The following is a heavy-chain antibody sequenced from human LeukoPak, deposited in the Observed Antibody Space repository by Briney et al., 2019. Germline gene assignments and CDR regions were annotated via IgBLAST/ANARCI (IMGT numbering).Heavy chain of an antibody. Sequence: GGSLRLSCAASGFTFSSYGMHWVRQAPGKGLEWVAFIRYDGSNKYYADSVKGRFTISRDNSKNTLYLQMNSLRAEDTAVYYCAKALLSLGYCSSTSCYDYMDVWGKGTTVTVSS. CDR2: IRYDGSNK. D-gene: IGHD2-2*01. V-gene: IGHV3-30*02. J-gene: IGHJ6*03. CDR1: GFTFSSYG. CDR3: AKALLSLGYCSSTSCYDYMDV.